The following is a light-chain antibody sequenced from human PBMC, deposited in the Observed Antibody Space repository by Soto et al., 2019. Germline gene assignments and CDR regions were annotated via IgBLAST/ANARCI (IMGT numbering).Light chain of an antibody. CDR1: QGISTY. V-gene: IGKV1-9*01. CDR3: QQLDRYPIFT. CDR2: AAS. Sequence: DIQLTQSPSFLSASVGDRVTITCRASQGISTYLAWYQQKPGKAPKLLIYAASTLQSGVPSRFSGSGSGTEFTLTIISLQPEDFATYYCQQLDRYPIFTFGPGTKVDIK. J-gene: IGKJ3*01.